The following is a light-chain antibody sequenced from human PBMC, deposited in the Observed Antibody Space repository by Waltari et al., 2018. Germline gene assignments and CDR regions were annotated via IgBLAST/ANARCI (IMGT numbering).Light chain of an antibody. CDR1: KCISCR. CDR3: QQYNSYPYT. V-gene: IGKV1-5*03. CDR2: KAS. Sequence: TCRASKCISCRVAWYQQKPGKAPKLLMYKASSLESGVPSRFSGIGSGTEFTLTISSLQPDDFATYYCQQYNSYPYTFGQGTKLEIK. J-gene: IGKJ2*01.